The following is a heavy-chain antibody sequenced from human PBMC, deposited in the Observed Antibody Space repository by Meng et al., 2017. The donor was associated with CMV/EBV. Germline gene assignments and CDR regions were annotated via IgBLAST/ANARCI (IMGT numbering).Heavy chain of an antibody. D-gene: IGHD3-3*01. CDR2: INPNSGGT. CDR1: GYTFTGYY. J-gene: IGHJ6*02. V-gene: IGHV1-2*02. CDR3: ARDLEVAGYYYYGMDV. Sequence: ASVKVSCKASGYTFTGYYMYWVQQAPGQGLEWMGWINPNSGGTKYAQKFQGRVTMTRDTSISTAYMEVSRLRSDDTAVYYCARDLEVAGYYYYGMDVWGQGTTVTVSS.